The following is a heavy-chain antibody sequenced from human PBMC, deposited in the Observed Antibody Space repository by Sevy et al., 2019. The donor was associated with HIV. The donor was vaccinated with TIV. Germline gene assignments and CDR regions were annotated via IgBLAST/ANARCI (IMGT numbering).Heavy chain of an antibody. V-gene: IGHV4-34*01. Sequence: SETLSLTCAVHDGSFSGYYWNWIRQLPGKGLEWIGEINESGITNYNPSLKSRVTISVDTSKKEFSLKLNSVTAADTXXXXXAXSXXVVVVPGAPSWFDPWGQGTLVTVSS. CDR2: INESGIT. D-gene: IGHD2-2*01. J-gene: IGHJ5*02. CDR3: AXSXXVVVVPGAPSWFDP. CDR1: DGSFSGYY.